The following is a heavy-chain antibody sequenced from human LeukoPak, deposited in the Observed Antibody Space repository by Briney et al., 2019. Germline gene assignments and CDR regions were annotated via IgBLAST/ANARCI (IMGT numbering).Heavy chain of an antibody. CDR2: IYYTGDT. CDR1: GGSIISGTHF. V-gene: IGHV4-39*07. J-gene: IGHJ4*02. CDR3: AGGGKSDSPEFDY. D-gene: IGHD4-23*01. Sequence: SETLSLTCTVSGGSIISGTHFWGYIRQPPGEGLEWIASIYYTGDTYYNPSLKSRVTISIDTSKNQFSLTLVSVTAADTAVYYCAGGGKSDSPEFDYWGQGTLVRVSS.